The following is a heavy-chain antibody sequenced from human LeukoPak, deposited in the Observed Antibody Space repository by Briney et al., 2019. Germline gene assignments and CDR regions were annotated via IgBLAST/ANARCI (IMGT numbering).Heavy chain of an antibody. CDR2: IIPILGIA. D-gene: IGHD3-10*01. CDR1: GGTFSSYA. CDR3: ARDREYYYGSGSYLNYYFDY. Sequence: ASVKVSCKASGGTFSSYAISWVRQAPGQGLEWMGRIIPILGIANYAQKFQGRVTITADESTSTAYMELSSLRSEDTAVYYCARDREYYYGSGSYLNYYFDYWGQGTLVTVSS. V-gene: IGHV1-69*04. J-gene: IGHJ4*02.